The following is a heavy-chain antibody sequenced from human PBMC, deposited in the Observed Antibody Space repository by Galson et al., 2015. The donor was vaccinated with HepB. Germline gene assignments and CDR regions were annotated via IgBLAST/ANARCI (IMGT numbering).Heavy chain of an antibody. V-gene: IGHV3-23*01. CDR2: VSATGTST. J-gene: IGHJ5*02. CDR3: AKQVEQWVLGPSPRSWFDP. Sequence: SLLLSCAASGFTLVRYPMSWCRQAPGQGLEWVSAVSATGTSTFYADSVRGRFTISRDNSKNTLYLQMNSLGAEDTAVYYCAKQVEQWVLGPSPRSWFDPWGQGTLVTVSS. D-gene: IGHD6-19*01. CDR1: GFTLVRYP.